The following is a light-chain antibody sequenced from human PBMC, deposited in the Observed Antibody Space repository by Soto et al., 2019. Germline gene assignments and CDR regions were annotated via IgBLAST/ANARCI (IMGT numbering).Light chain of an antibody. V-gene: IGKV3-20*01. J-gene: IGKJ5*01. Sequence: EIVLTQSPGTLSLSPGERATLSCRASQSVSSSYLAWYQQKPGQAPRLLIYGASSRATGIPDRFSGSGSGTDFNLAISRLEPEDFAVYYGQQYDSSPINLGQGTRLEIK. CDR3: QQYDSSPIN. CDR2: GAS. CDR1: QSVSSSY.